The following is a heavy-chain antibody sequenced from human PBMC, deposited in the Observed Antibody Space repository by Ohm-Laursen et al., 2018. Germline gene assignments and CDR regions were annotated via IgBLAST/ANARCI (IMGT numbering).Heavy chain of an antibody. Sequence: SLRLSCTASGFTFDSYGMNWVRQAPGKGLEWVSYISSSSSTIYYADSVKGRFTISRDNAKNSLYLQMNSLRAEDTAVYYCARGGPEQGRLTAYYYYYGMDVWGQGTTVTVSS. J-gene: IGHJ6*02. V-gene: IGHV3-48*01. CDR3: ARGGPEQGRLTAYYYYYGMDV. CDR2: ISSSSSTI. CDR1: GFTFDSYG. D-gene: IGHD6-19*01.